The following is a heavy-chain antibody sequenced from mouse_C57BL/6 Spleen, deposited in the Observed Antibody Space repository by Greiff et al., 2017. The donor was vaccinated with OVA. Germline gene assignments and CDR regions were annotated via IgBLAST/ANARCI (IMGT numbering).Heavy chain of an antibody. Sequence: QVQLQQSGAELVKPGASVKLSCKASGYTFTSYWMQWVKQRPGQGLEWIGEIDPSDSYTNYNQKFKGKATLTVDTSSSTAYMQLSSLTSEDSAVYYCARRGLLRSYYAMDYWGQGTSVTVSS. CDR1: GYTFTSYW. V-gene: IGHV1-50*01. J-gene: IGHJ4*01. CDR2: IDPSDSYT. D-gene: IGHD1-1*01. CDR3: ARRGLLRSYYAMDY.